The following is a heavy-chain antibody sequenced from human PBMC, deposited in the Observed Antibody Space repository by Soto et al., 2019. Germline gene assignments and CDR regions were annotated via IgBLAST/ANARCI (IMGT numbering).Heavy chain of an antibody. D-gene: IGHD2-8*02. CDR2: INHSGST. Sequence: SETLSLTCTVSGGSISSGGYSWSWIRQPPGTGLEWIGEINHSGSTNYNPSLKSRVTISVDTSKNQFSLKLTSVTAADTAVYYCARDKITGLFDYWGQGTLVTAPQ. CDR3: ARDKITGLFDY. J-gene: IGHJ4*02. CDR1: GGSISSGGYS. V-gene: IGHV4-61*08.